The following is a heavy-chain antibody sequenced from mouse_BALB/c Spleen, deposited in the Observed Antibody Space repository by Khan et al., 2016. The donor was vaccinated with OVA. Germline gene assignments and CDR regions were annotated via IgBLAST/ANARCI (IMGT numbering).Heavy chain of an antibody. CDR2: VYPGDGRA. CDR1: GYTFTNYW. J-gene: IGHJ2*01. Sequence: QVQLQQPGAELVKPGASVKLSCKASGYTFTNYWVHWVKQRPGQGLEWIGEVYPGDGRANYNEKFKSKATLTVDKSSNTAFMQLSSLTSEDSAVXSCARNAYVGNDFDSWGQGTTLTVSS. D-gene: IGHD2-10*01. CDR3: ARNAYVGNDFDS. V-gene: IGHV1S81*02.